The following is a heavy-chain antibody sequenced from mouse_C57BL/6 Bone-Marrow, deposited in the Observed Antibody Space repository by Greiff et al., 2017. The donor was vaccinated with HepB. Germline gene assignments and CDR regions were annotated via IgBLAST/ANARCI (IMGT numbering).Heavy chain of an antibody. J-gene: IGHJ1*03. CDR3: ARDYGSSPTGYFDV. V-gene: IGHV5-12*01. D-gene: IGHD1-1*01. Sequence: EVKLQESGGGLVQPGGSLKLSCAASGFTFSDYYMYWVRQTPEKRLEWVAYISNGGGSTYYPDTVKGRSTISRDNAKNTLYLQMSRLKSEDTAMYYCARDYGSSPTGYFDVWGTGTTVTVSS. CDR1: GFTFSDYY. CDR2: ISNGGGST.